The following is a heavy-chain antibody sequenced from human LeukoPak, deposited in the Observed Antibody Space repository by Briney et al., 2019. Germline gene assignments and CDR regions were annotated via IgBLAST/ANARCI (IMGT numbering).Heavy chain of an antibody. Sequence: PSETLSLTCTVSGVSISSSNSYWGWIRQPPGKGLEWIGSIYYSGNTYYNASLNRQVPIPLDTSNNQFSLRLTSVPAADTALYYCARQTGSGLFILPGGQGTLVTVSS. CDR2: IYYSGNT. CDR3: ARQTGSGLFILP. V-gene: IGHV4-39*01. CDR1: GVSISSSNSY. D-gene: IGHD3/OR15-3a*01. J-gene: IGHJ4*02.